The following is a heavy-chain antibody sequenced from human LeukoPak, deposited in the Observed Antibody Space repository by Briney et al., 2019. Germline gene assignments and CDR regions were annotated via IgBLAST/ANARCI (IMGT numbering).Heavy chain of an antibody. CDR2: IIPIFGTA. CDR3: ASYKNYYGSGTHFDY. Sequence: SVKVSCKASGGTFSSYAISWVRQAPGQGLEWMGRIIPIFGTANYAQKFQGRVTITTDESTNTAYMELSSLRSEDTAVYYCASYKNYYGSGTHFDYWGQGTLVTVSS. J-gene: IGHJ4*02. D-gene: IGHD3-10*01. CDR1: GGTFSSYA. V-gene: IGHV1-69*05.